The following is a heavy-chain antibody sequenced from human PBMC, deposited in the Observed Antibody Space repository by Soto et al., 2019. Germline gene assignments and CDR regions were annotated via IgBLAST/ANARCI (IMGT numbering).Heavy chain of an antibody. D-gene: IGHD4-4*01. Sequence: GESLKISCKGSGYSFTSYWISWVRQMPGKGLEWMGRIDPSDSYTNYSPSFQGHVTISADKSISTAYLQWSSLKASDTAMYYCARTVTTSYYYYGMDFWGQGTTVTVSS. J-gene: IGHJ6*02. CDR1: GYSFTSYW. V-gene: IGHV5-10-1*01. CDR3: ARTVTTSYYYYGMDF. CDR2: IDPSDSYT.